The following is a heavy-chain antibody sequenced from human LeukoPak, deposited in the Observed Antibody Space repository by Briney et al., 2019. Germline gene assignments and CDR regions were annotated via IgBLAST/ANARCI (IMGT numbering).Heavy chain of an antibody. Sequence: SETLSLTCAVYGGSFSGYYWSWIRQPPGKGLEWIGEINHSGSTNYNPSLKSRVTISVDTSKNQFSLKLSSVTAADTAVYYCARASYSIAVAGTFDYWGQGTLVTVSS. CDR1: GGSFSGYY. CDR3: ARASYSIAVAGTFDY. D-gene: IGHD6-19*01. J-gene: IGHJ4*02. CDR2: INHSGST. V-gene: IGHV4-34*01.